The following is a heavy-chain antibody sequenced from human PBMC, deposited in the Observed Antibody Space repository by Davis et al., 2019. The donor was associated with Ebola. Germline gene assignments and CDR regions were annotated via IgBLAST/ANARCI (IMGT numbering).Heavy chain of an antibody. V-gene: IGHV3-23*01. CDR2: ISGSGGST. CDR1: GGSFSGYY. D-gene: IGHD3-3*02. Sequence: ETLSLTCAVYGGSFSGYYWSWIRQPPGKGLEWVSAISGSGGSTYYADSVKGRFTISRDNSKNTLYLQMNSLRAEDTAVYYCAKVPFLEWLPDYGMDVWGQGITVTVSS. CDR3: AKVPFLEWLPDYGMDV. J-gene: IGHJ6*02.